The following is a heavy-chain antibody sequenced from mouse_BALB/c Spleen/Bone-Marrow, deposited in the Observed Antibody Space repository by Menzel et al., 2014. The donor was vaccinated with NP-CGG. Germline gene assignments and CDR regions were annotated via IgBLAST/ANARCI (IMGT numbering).Heavy chain of an antibody. CDR2: MWAGGST. V-gene: IGHV2-9*02. J-gene: IGHJ4*01. Sequence: VQLQQSGPGLVAPSQSLSITCTISGFSLASYGVHWVRQPPGKGLEWLGVMWAGGSTNYNSALMSKLSISKDNSESQVFLKMNSLQTHVTAMYYCARGSYFYSMDYWGQGTSVTVSS. CDR1: GFSLASYG. CDR3: ARGSYFYSMDY.